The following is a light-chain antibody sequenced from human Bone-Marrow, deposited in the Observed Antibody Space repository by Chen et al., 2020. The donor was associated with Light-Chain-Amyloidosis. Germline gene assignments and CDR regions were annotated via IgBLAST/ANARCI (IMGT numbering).Light chain of an antibody. CDR3: QQYNNWPGT. J-gene: IGKJ3*01. CDR1: QSVSSSY. V-gene: IGKV3D-15*01. CDR2: GAS. Sequence: EIVLTQSPGTLSLSPGERATLSCRASQSVSSSYLAWYQQKAGQAPRLLIYGASSRATGIPARFSGSGSGTEFTLTISSLQSEDFAVYYCQQYNNWPGTFGPGTKVDIK.